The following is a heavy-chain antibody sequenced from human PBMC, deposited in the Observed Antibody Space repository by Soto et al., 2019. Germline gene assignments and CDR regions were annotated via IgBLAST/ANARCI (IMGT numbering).Heavy chain of an antibody. CDR1: GGSISSGGYY. CDR2: IFHSGST. J-gene: IGHJ4*02. Sequence: QVQLQESGPGLVKPTQTLSLTCTVSGGSISSGGYYWSWIRQHPGKGLEWIGYIFHSGSTYYNPSLRSRITTSVDTSKNQFSLKLSSVTAAHTAEYYCARGGDYDNYFHYWGQGTLVTVSS. V-gene: IGHV4-31*03. CDR3: ARGGDYDNYFHY. D-gene: IGHD3-22*01.